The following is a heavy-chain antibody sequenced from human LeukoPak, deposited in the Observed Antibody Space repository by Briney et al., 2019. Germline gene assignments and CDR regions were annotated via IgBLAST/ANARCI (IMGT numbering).Heavy chain of an antibody. CDR2: ISGSGGST. Sequence: GGSLRLSCAASGFTFSSYAMSWVRQAPGKGLEWVSAISGSGGSTYYADSVKGRFTISRDNSKNTLYLQMNSLRAEDTAVYYCAKDSEYSSGWTSTPFDYWGQGTLVTVSS. CDR3: AKDSEYSSGWTSTPFDY. D-gene: IGHD6-19*01. CDR1: GFTFSSYA. J-gene: IGHJ4*02. V-gene: IGHV3-23*01.